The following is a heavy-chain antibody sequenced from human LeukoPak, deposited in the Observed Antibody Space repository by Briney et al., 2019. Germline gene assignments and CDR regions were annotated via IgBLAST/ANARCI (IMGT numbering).Heavy chain of an antibody. CDR1: GYSFTNYW. D-gene: IGHD1-26*01. CDR3: ARRSGHFYSGSYDY. Sequence: GESLKISCKGSGYSFTNYWIGWVRPMPGKGLEWMGLIYPGDSDSRYSPSFQGQVTISADKSISTAYLQWSSLKASDTAMYYCARRSGHFYSGSYDYWGQGTLVTVSS. V-gene: IGHV5-51*01. CDR2: IYPGDSDS. J-gene: IGHJ4*02.